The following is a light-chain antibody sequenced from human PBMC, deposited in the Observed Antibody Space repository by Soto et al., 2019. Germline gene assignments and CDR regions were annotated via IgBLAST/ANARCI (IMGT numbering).Light chain of an antibody. J-gene: IGLJ3*02. CDR2: SND. CDR1: SSNIGSNT. Sequence: QSVLTQPPSASGTPGQRVSLSCSGRSSNIGSNTVNWYQQLPGTAPKVLIYSNDQRPSWIPDRFFASKSGTSASLAISGLQSDDEADYYCAAWDDSLNGWVFGGGTKLTVL. CDR3: AAWDDSLNGWV. V-gene: IGLV1-44*01.